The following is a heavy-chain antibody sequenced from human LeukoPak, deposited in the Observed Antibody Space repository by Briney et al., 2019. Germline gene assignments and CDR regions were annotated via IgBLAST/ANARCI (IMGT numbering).Heavy chain of an antibody. V-gene: IGHV3-23*01. CDR2: ISGSGGGT. D-gene: IGHD3/OR15-3a*01. Sequence: GGSLRLSCTASGFTFGDYAMSWFRQAPGKGLEWVAGISGSGGGTRYADSVKGRFTISRDNAKNTLYLQMNSLRAEDTAVYFCAKRGVVIRVILVGFHKEAYYFESWGQGALVTVSS. J-gene: IGHJ4*02. CDR1: GFTFGDYA. CDR3: AKRGVVIRVILVGFHKEAYYFES.